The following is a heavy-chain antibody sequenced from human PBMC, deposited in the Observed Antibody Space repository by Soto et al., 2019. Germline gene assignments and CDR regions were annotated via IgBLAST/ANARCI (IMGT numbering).Heavy chain of an antibody. CDR2: INHSGST. J-gene: IGHJ5*02. V-gene: IGHV4-34*01. CDR1: GGSFSGYY. CDR3: ARHIVGATDWFDP. D-gene: IGHD1-26*01. Sequence: SETVSLTCAVYGGSFSGYYWSWIRQPPGKGLEWIGEINHSGSTNYNPSLKSRVTISVDTSKNQFSLKLSSVTAADTAVYYCARHIVGATDWFDPWGQGTLVTVSS.